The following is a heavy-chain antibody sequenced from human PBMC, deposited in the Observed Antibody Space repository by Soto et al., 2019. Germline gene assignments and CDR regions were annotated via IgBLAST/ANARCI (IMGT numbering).Heavy chain of an antibody. J-gene: IGHJ4*02. CDR1: GGSINNGDYY. CDR3: ASQKGYCSGGNCYLYFDF. V-gene: IGHV4-39*01. D-gene: IGHD2-15*01. Sequence: SETLSLTCTVSGGSINNGDYYWNWIRQHPENGLEWIGSVFYTGSTYYKSSLKSRATISVDTSKNQVSLKLSSVTAADTAVYYCASQKGYCSGGNCYLYFDFWGQGTLVTVSS. CDR2: VFYTGST.